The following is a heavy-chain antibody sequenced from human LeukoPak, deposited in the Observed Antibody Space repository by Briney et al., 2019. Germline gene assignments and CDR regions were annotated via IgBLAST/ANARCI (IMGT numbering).Heavy chain of an antibody. CDR1: GFTFDDYA. D-gene: IGHD5-24*01. CDR3: AKDPATRDGHGAWFDP. V-gene: IGHV3-43*02. CDR2: ISGNGGST. J-gene: IGHJ5*02. Sequence: GGSLRLSCAASGFTFDDYAMHWVRQAPGKGLEWVSLISGNGGSTFYAASVKGRFTISRDNSKNSLYLQMNSLRTEDTALYYCAKDPATRDGHGAWFDPWGQGTLVTVPS.